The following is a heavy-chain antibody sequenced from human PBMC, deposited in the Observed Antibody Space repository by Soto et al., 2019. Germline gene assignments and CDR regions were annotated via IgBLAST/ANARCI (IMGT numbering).Heavy chain of an antibody. CDR1: GYTFTSYD. D-gene: IGHD2-2*01. CDR3: ARFVRHQLPTIDF. Sequence: ASVKVSCKASGYTFTSYDINWVRQATGQGLEWMGWMNPESRNTGYAQKFQGRVTMTRDTSISTAYMELTSLRSEDTAVYYCARFVRHQLPTIDFWGQGTLVTVSS. J-gene: IGHJ4*02. CDR2: MNPESRNT. V-gene: IGHV1-8*01.